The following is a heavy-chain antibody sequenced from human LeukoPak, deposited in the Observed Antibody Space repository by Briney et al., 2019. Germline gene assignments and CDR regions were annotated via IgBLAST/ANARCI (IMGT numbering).Heavy chain of an antibody. CDR1: GFTFDDYG. D-gene: IGHD2-15*01. J-gene: IGHJ4*02. CDR2: ISGSGGST. CDR3: AKDRFGVVVVAATAKDY. Sequence: GGSLRLSCAASGFTFDDYGMSWVRQAPGKGLEWVSAISGSGGSTYYADSVKGRFTISRDNSKNTLYLQMNSLRAEDTAVYYCAKDRFGVVVVAATAKDYWGQGTLVTVSS. V-gene: IGHV3-23*01.